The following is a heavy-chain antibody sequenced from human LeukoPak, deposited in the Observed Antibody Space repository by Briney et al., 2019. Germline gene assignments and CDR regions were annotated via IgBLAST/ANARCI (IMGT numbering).Heavy chain of an antibody. CDR3: ARDLAAAGTWFDP. D-gene: IGHD6-13*01. J-gene: IGHJ5*02. Sequence: GGSLRLSCAASGFTFSSYGMHWVRQAPGKGLEWVAVIWYDTSNKYYADSVKGRFTITRDNSKNTLYLQMNSLRAEDTAVYYCARDLAAAGTWFDPWGQGTLVTVSS. CDR2: IWYDTSNK. V-gene: IGHV3-33*01. CDR1: GFTFSSYG.